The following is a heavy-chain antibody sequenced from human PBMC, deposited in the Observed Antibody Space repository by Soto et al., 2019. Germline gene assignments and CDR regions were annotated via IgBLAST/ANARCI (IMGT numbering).Heavy chain of an antibody. J-gene: IGHJ6*02. CDR2: ISGSGGST. CDR3: AREGGGSGSYYNKRASAGMDV. V-gene: IGHV3-23*01. CDR1: GFIFSNYA. D-gene: IGHD3-10*01. Sequence: GGSLRLSCAASGFIFSNYATSWVRQAPGKGLEWVSAISGSGGSTYYADSVKGRFTISRDNSKNTLYLQMNSLRAEDTAVYYCAREGGGSGSYYNKRASAGMDVWGQGTTVTVSS.